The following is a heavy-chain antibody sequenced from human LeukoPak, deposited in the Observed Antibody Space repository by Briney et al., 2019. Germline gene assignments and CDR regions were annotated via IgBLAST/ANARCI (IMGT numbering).Heavy chain of an antibody. D-gene: IGHD4-11*01. V-gene: IGHV4-59*01. CDR1: GGSISSYY. CDR2: IYYTGST. Sequence: SETLSLXCTVSGGSISSYYWSWIRQPPGKGLEWIGYIYYTGSTNYNPSLESRVTISIDTSKKQLSLKLRSVTAADTAVYYCARDRRESSKPNDAFDIWGQGTMVTVSS. J-gene: IGHJ3*02. CDR3: ARDRRESSKPNDAFDI.